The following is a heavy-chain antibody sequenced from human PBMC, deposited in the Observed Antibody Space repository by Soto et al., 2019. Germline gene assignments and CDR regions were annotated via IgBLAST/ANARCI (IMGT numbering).Heavy chain of an antibody. Sequence: EVQLLESGGGLVQPGGSLRLSCAASGFTFSSYAMSWVRQAPGKGLEWVSAISGSGGSTYYADSVKGRFTISRDNSKNTLYLQMNSLRAEDTAVYYCAKGKGAVGSSSVDLDYWGQGTLVTVSS. CDR2: ISGSGGST. D-gene: IGHD6-6*01. V-gene: IGHV3-23*01. J-gene: IGHJ4*02. CDR3: AKGKGAVGSSSVDLDY. CDR1: GFTFSSYA.